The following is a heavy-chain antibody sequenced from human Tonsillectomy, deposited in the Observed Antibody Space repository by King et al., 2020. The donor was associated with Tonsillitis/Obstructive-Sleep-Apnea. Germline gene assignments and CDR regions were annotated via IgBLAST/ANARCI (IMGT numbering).Heavy chain of an antibody. CDR3: ARDIVVPAAMEYYYYYYMDV. CDR1: GGSVSSGSYY. Sequence: QLQESGPGLVKPSETLSLTCTVSGGSVSSGSYYWSWIRQPPGKGLEWIGDIYYSGSTNYNPSLKSRVTISVDTSKNQFSLELSSVTAADTAVYYCARDIVVPAAMEYYYYYYMDVWGKGTTVTVSS. D-gene: IGHD2-2*01. V-gene: IGHV4-61*01. CDR2: IYYSGST. J-gene: IGHJ6*03.